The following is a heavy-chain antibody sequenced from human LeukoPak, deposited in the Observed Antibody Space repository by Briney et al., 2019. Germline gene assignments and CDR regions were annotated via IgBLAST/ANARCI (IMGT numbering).Heavy chain of an antibody. J-gene: IGHJ4*02. CDR2: IIPIFGTA. CDR3: ARELYYYDSSGYMGIDY. D-gene: IGHD3-22*01. Sequence: SVKVSCKASGGTFSSYAISWVRQAPGQGLEWMGRIIPIFGTANYAQKFQGRGTITTDESTSTAYMELSSLRSEDTAVYYCARELYYYDSSGYMGIDYWGQGTLVTVSS. V-gene: IGHV1-69*05. CDR1: GGTFSSYA.